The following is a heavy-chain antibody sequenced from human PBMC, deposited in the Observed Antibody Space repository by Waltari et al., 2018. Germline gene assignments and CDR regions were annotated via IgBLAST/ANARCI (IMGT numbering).Heavy chain of an antibody. Sequence: QLQLQESGPGLVKPSETLSLTCTVSGGSISSSSYYWGWIRQPPGKGLEWIGSIYYSGSTYYNPSLKSRVTISVDTSKNQFSLKLSSVTAADTAVYYCARRANVLAAAGYYYYGMDVWGQGTTVTVSS. CDR3: ARRANVLAAAGYYYYGMDV. CDR2: IYYSGST. CDR1: GGSISSSSYY. V-gene: IGHV4-39*01. J-gene: IGHJ6*02. D-gene: IGHD6-13*01.